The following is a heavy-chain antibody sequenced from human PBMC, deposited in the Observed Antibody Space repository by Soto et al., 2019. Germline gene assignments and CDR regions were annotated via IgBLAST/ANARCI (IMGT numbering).Heavy chain of an antibody. D-gene: IGHD5-12*01. CDR3: ARALGYSGYAGMDV. J-gene: IGHJ6*02. V-gene: IGHV1-18*01. Sequence: QVQLVQSGGEVKKPGASVKVSCKASGYTFTIYGINWVRQAPGQGLEWMGWISPDNGNTNYAQKLQGRVTMTTDTPTSTAYMELRGLRSDDTAVYYCARALGYSGYAGMDVWGQGTTVTVSS. CDR2: ISPDNGNT. CDR1: GYTFTIYG.